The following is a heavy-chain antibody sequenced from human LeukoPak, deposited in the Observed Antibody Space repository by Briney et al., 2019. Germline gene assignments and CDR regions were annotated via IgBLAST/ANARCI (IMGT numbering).Heavy chain of an antibody. D-gene: IGHD2-21*02. CDR3: ARAYCVGDCSVLHIYFDY. CDR2: IYHSVTT. V-gene: IGHV4-38-2*02. J-gene: IGHJ4*02. CDR1: GYSISSGYS. Sequence: SETLSLTCTVSGYSISSGYSWGWRRPPPGKGLEWIGSIYHSVTTHYNPSLKSRVTISLDTSKNQFSLKLSSVTAADTAVYYCARAYCVGDCSVLHIYFDYWGQGTLVTVSS.